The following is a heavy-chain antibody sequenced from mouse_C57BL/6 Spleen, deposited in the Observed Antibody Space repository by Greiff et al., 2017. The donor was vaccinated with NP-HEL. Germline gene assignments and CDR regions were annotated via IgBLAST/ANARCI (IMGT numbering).Heavy chain of an antibody. Sequence: VKLVESGPGLVAPSQSLSITCTVSGFSLTSYGVHWVRQPPGKGLEWLVVIWSDGSTTYNSALKSRLSISKDNSKSQVFLKMNSLQTDDTAMYYCARTYDYDERSYAMDYWGQGTSVTVSS. J-gene: IGHJ4*01. V-gene: IGHV2-6*03. CDR1: GFSLTSYG. CDR3: ARTYDYDERSYAMDY. CDR2: IWSDGST. D-gene: IGHD2-4*01.